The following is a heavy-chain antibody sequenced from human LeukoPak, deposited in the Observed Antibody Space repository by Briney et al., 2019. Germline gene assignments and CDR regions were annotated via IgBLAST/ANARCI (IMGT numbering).Heavy chain of an antibody. Sequence: GGSLRLSCAASGFSFSDSWMNWVRQAPGKGLEWVANMNPDGSQRYYADSVRGRFTISRDNPKSSLYLQMNSLRAEDTATYFCARDRAYNSFDYWGQGTLVIVSS. D-gene: IGHD5-24*01. V-gene: IGHV3-7*01. CDR3: ARDRAYNSFDY. J-gene: IGHJ4*02. CDR1: GFSFSDSW. CDR2: MNPDGSQR.